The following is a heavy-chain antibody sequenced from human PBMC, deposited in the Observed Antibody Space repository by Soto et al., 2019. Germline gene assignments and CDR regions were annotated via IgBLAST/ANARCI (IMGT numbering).Heavy chain of an antibody. CDR3: ARPTSGSGSYIYYYYYYGMDV. Sequence: LRLSCAGSGFTFSSYWMHWVRQAPGKGLVWVSRINSDGSSTSYADSVKGRFTISRDNAKNTLYLQMNSLRAEDTAVYYCARPTSGSGSYIYYYYYYGMDVWGQGTTVTVSS. CDR1: GFTFSSYW. D-gene: IGHD3-10*01. V-gene: IGHV3-74*01. CDR2: INSDGSST. J-gene: IGHJ6*02.